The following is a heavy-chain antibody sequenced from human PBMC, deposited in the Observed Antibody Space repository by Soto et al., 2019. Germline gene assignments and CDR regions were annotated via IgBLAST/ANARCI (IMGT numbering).Heavy chain of an antibody. CDR3: ARRRHDYGDYYYFDY. J-gene: IGHJ4*02. Sequence: SETLSLTCTVSGGSISSSSYYWGWIRQPPGKGLEWIGSIYYSGSTYYNPSLKSRVTISVDTSKNQFSLKLSSVTAADTAVYYCARRRHDYGDYYYFDYWGQGTLVTVSS. D-gene: IGHD4-17*01. CDR1: GGSISSSSYY. V-gene: IGHV4-39*01. CDR2: IYYSGST.